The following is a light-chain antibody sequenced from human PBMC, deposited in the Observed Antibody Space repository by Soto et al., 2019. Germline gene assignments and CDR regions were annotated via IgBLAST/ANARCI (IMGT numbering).Light chain of an antibody. J-gene: IGKJ2*01. CDR1: QTISSW. CDR2: KAS. CDR3: QQTNSFPYT. Sequence: IQVTQSPSSLSASVGDRVSITCRASQTISSWLAWYQQKPGKAPKLLIYKASTLKSGVPSRFSGSGSGTDFTLTISSLQPEDFATYYCQQTNSFPYTFGQGTKVDIK. V-gene: IGKV1-5*03.